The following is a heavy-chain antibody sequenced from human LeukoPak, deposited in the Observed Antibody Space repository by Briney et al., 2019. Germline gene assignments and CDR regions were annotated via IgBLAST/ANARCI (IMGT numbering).Heavy chain of an antibody. D-gene: IGHD4-17*01. J-gene: IGHJ3*02. CDR1: GYSFTSYW. V-gene: IGHV5-51*01. CDR3: TRHGSTVTTIGALDI. Sequence: GESLKISCKGSGYSFTSYWIGWVRQMPGKGLEWMGIIYPGDSDTRYSPSFQGQVTISVDKSINTAYLQWSSLKASDTAMYYCTRHGSTVTTIGALDIWGQGTMVTVSS. CDR2: IYPGDSDT.